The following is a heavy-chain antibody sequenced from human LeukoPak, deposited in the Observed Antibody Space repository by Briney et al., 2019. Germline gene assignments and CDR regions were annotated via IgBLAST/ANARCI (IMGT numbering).Heavy chain of an antibody. CDR1: GDSISSNNW. D-gene: IGHD4-17*01. CDR2: IHHSGST. CDR3: ARHLDYGDHQGAFDI. Sequence: SETLSLTCGVSGDSISSNNWWRWVRQPPGKGLEWIGEIHHSGSTNYNPSLESRVTLSVDKSKNQFSLKLSSVTAADTAVYYCARHLDYGDHQGAFDIWGQGTMVTVSS. J-gene: IGHJ3*02. V-gene: IGHV4-4*02.